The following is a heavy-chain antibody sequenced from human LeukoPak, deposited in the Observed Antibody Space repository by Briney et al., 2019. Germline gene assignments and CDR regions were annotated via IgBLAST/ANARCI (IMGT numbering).Heavy chain of an antibody. J-gene: IGHJ4*02. CDR1: GGSISSGNNY. V-gene: IGHV4-61*02. CDR2: VSTRGST. D-gene: IGHD1-26*01. CDR3: VKSGGYGLIDY. Sequence: PSQTLSLTCTVSGGSISSGNNYWNWLRQPAGKGLEWIGRVSTRGSTNYNPSLKSRVTISLDTSRNQFSLKLNSVTAADTAMYYCVKSGGYGLIDYWGPGTLVTVSS.